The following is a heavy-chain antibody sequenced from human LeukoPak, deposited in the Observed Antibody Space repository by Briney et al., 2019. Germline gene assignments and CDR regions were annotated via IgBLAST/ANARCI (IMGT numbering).Heavy chain of an antibody. D-gene: IGHD3-9*01. CDR2: IFHSGST. CDR3: ASSETYYDILTGSNYYYGMDV. CDR1: GGSISSGCYS. J-gene: IGHJ6*02. V-gene: IGHV4-30-2*01. Sequence: SETLSLTCAVSGGSISSGCYSWSWIRQPPGKGLVWIGYIFHSGSTYYNPALKSRVTISVDRSKNQFSLKLSSVTAADTAVYYCASSETYYDILTGSNYYYGMDVWGQGNTVTVS.